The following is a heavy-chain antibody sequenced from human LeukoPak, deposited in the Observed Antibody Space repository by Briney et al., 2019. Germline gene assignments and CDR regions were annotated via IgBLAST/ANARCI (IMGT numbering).Heavy chain of an antibody. J-gene: IGHJ4*02. Sequence: SETLSLTCAVYGGSFSGYYWSWIRQPPGKGLEGIGEINHSGSTNYNPSLKSRVTISVDTSKNQFSLKLSSVTAADTAVYYCARGVGIAAAVSVDYWGQGTLVTVSS. CDR1: GGSFSGYY. D-gene: IGHD6-13*01. CDR3: ARGVGIAAAVSVDY. CDR2: INHSGST. V-gene: IGHV4-34*01.